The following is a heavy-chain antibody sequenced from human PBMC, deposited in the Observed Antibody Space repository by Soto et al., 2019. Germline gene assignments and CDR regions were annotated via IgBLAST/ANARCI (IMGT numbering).Heavy chain of an antibody. Sequence: GASVKVSCKASGGNFSRHAISWVRQAPGQGLEWMGGIIPIFGTANHAQKFQGRVTLIADESTSTGYMELSSLRSEDTAMYYCARGWGYDSNDYYYAYWGQGTLVTVSS. V-gene: IGHV1-69*13. J-gene: IGHJ4*02. CDR2: IIPIFGTA. D-gene: IGHD3-22*01. CDR1: GGNFSRHA. CDR3: ARGWGYDSNDYYYAY.